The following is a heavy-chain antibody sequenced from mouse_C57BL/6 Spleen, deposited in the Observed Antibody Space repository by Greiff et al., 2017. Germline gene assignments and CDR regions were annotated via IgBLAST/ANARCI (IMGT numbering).Heavy chain of an antibody. D-gene: IGHD2-12*01. CDR1: GYTFTEYT. V-gene: IGHV1-62-2*01. J-gene: IGHJ4*01. Sequence: VNVVESGAELVKPGASVKLSCKASGYTFTEYTIHWVKQRSGQGLEWIGWFYPGSGSIKYNEKFKDKATLTADKSSSTVYMELSRLTSEDSAVYFCARHEAPAYYISAMDYWGQGTSVTVSS. CDR2: FYPGSGSI. CDR3: ARHEAPAYYISAMDY.